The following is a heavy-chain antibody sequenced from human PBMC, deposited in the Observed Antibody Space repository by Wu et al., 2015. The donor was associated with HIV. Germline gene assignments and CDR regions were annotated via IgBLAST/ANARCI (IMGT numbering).Heavy chain of an antibody. CDR3: ARVATYYYGSGSQNKGPGDWFDP. CDR2: INPDSGGT. J-gene: IGHJ5*02. D-gene: IGHD3-10*01. Sequence: QVQLVQSGAEVKKPGASVKVSCKASGYTFTDYYIHWVRQAPGQGLEWMGWINPDSGGTNSSQKFQGRVTMTRDTSINTAYLELRRLRSDDTAVYYCARVATYYYGSGSQNKGPGDWFDPWGQGTLVTVSS. V-gene: IGHV1-2*02. CDR1: GYTFTDYY.